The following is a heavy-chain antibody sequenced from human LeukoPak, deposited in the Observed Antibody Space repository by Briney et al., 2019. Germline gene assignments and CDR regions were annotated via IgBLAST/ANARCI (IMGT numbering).Heavy chain of an antibody. CDR2: IYHSGST. V-gene: IGHV4-30-2*01. D-gene: IGHD2-15*01. CDR1: GGSISSGGYS. CDR3: ARGRYCSGGSCYIFDY. J-gene: IGHJ4*02. Sequence: PSQTLSLTCAVSGGSISSGGYSWSWIRQPPGKGLEWIGYIYHSGSTYYNPSLKSRVTISVDRSKNQFSLKLSSVTAADTAVYYCARGRYCSGGSCYIFDYWGQGTLVTVSS.